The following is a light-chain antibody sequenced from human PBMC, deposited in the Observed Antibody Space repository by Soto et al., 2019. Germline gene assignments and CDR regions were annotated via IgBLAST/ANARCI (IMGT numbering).Light chain of an antibody. CDR3: QQYGSFPWT. CDR2: WAH. V-gene: IGKV3-20*01. J-gene: IGKJ1*01. CDR1: QSIDSRY. Sequence: DIVLTQSPGLLSLSPGERSTLSCMASQSIDSRYLGWYQQKPGQTPRLLIYWAHGRATGITDRFSGSGSGTDFTLTISRLEPEDFAVYYCQQYGSFPWTFGQGTKVDSK.